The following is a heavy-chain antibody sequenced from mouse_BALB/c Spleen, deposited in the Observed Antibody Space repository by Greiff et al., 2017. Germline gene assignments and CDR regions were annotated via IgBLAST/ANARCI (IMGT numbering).Heavy chain of an antibody. CDR2: IYPGSGST. CDR1: GYNFTSYW. V-gene: IGHV1-55*01. CDR3: ARDTVVAFDY. J-gene: IGHJ2*01. Sequence: QVQLQQPGAELVKPGTSVKLSCKASGYNFTSYWINWVKLRPGQGLEWIGDIYPGSGSTNYNEKFKSKATLTVDTSSSTAYMQLSSLASEDSALYYCARDTVVAFDYWGQGTTLTVSS. D-gene: IGHD1-1*01.